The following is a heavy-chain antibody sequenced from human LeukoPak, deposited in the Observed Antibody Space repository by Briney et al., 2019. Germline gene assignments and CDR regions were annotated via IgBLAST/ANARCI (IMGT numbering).Heavy chain of an antibody. J-gene: IGHJ5*02. V-gene: IGHV4-34*01. D-gene: IGHD2-2*01. Sequence: PSETLSLTCAVYGGSFSGYYWSWIRQPPGKGLEWIGEINHSGSTNYNPSLKSRVTISVDTSKNQFSLKLSSMTAADTAVYYCARGRRRQYQLLRSWFDPWGQGTLVTVSS. CDR1: GGSFSGYY. CDR2: INHSGST. CDR3: ARGRRRQYQLLRSWFDP.